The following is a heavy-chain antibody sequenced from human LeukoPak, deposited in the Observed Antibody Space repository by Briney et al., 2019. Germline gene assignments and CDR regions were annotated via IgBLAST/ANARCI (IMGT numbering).Heavy chain of an antibody. CDR3: ARAEAGTRGPNWFDP. Sequence: SETLSLTCTVSGGSISSYYWSWIRQPPGKGLEWIGYIYYSGSTNYNPSLKSRVTISVDTSKNQFSLKLSSVTAADTAVYYCARAEAGTRGPNWFDPWGQGTLVTVSS. J-gene: IGHJ5*02. CDR1: GGSISSYY. CDR2: IYYSGST. V-gene: IGHV4-59*12. D-gene: IGHD6-19*01.